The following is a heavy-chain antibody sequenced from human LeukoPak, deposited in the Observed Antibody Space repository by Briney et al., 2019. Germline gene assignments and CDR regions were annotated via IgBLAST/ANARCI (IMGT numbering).Heavy chain of an antibody. CDR1: GYIFTNYA. J-gene: IGHJ6*02. Sequence: ASVTVSCKASGYIFTNYAIHWVRQAPGQGLEWMGIINPSGGSTSYAQKFQGRVTMTRDTPTNTVYMELSSLRTEDTAVYYCASVYLYGMDVWGQGTTVTVSS. CDR2: INPSGGST. V-gene: IGHV1-46*01. CDR3: ASVYLYGMDV. D-gene: IGHD2-8*01.